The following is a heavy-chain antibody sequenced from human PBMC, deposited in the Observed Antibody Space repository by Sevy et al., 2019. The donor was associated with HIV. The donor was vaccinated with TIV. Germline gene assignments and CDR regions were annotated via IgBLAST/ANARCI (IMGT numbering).Heavy chain of an antibody. J-gene: IGHJ5*02. CDR2: IYSSGTT. CDR3: ARDYSRRPGWFDP. V-gene: IGHV3-53*01. Sequence: GGSLRLSCAGSGFDVSNNYMXXXRQAPGKGLEWVSIIYSSGTTYYADSVKGRFTISRDKSKNTVYLQMSSLRADDTAFYHCARDYSRRPGWFDPWGQGTLVTVSS. D-gene: IGHD6-13*01. CDR1: GFDVSNNY.